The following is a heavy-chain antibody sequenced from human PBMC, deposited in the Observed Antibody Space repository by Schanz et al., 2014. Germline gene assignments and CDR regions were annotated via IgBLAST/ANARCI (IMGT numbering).Heavy chain of an antibody. V-gene: IGHV3-43*02. Sequence: VQLLESGGGVVQPGGSLRLSCAASGFTFRDFGLHWVRQAPGKGLEWVSLIDRDGGHTYYADSVKGRFTISRDNSKNSLYLQMNSLRTEDTALYYCAKDSRGSSFDMDVWGQGTTVTVSS. CDR2: IDRDGGHT. D-gene: IGHD1-26*01. CDR1: GFTFRDFG. J-gene: IGHJ6*02. CDR3: AKDSRGSSFDMDV.